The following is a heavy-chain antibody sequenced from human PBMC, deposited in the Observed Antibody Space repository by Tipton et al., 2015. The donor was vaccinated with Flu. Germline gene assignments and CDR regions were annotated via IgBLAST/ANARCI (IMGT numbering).Heavy chain of an antibody. J-gene: IGHJ5*02. CDR3: ARRDFSNYVSEPKNWFDI. V-gene: IGHV4-61*02. D-gene: IGHD4-11*01. Sequence: TLSLTCTVSGGSISSATYYWSWIRQSAGKGLECIGRIYSSGKTNYKSSLKSRVVMSVDTSKNQFSLKLYSVTAADTAVYYCARRDFSNYVSEPKNWFDIWGQGTLVTVSS. CDR1: GGSISSATYY. CDR2: IYSSGKT.